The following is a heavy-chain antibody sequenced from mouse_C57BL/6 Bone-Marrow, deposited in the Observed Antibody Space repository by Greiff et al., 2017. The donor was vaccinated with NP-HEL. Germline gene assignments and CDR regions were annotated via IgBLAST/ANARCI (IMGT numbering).Heavy chain of an antibody. D-gene: IGHD2-3*01. V-gene: IGHV2-6*03. CDR3: ARPDGYYGYFDV. J-gene: IGHJ1*03. CDR1: GFSLTSYG. Sequence: VKLKESGPGLVAPSQSLSITCTVSGFSLTSYGVHWVRQPPGKGLEWLVVIWSDGSTTYNSALKSRLSISKDNSKSQVFLKMNSLQTDDTAMYYCARPDGYYGYFDVWGTGTTVTVSS. CDR2: IWSDGST.